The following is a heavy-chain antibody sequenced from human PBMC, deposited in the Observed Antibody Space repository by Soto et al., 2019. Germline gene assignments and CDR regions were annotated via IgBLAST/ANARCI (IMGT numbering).Heavy chain of an antibody. V-gene: IGHV6-1*01. CDR2: TYYRSKWFN. Sequence: SQTLSLTCAISGDSVSNNSAAWNWIRQSPSRGLEWLGRTYYRSKWFNNYALSVKGRITINPDTSKNQFSLQLNSVTPEDTAVYYCAREGRLAASIFHNWLDPWGQGTRVTVSS. J-gene: IGHJ5*02. CDR3: AREGRLAASIFHNWLDP. D-gene: IGHD3-3*02. CDR1: GDSVSNNSAA.